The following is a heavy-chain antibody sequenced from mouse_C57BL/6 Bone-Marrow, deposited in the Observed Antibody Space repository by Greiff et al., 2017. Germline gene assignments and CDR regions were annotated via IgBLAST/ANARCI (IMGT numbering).Heavy chain of an antibody. J-gene: IGHJ1*03. CDR2: IDPSDSYT. CDR3: ALYDGYSYWYFDV. D-gene: IGHD2-3*01. V-gene: IGHV1-50*01. CDR1: GYTFTSYW. Sequence: VQLQQSGAELVKPGASVKLSCKASGYTFTSYWMQWVKQRPGQGLEWIGEIDPSDSYTNYNQKFKGKATLTVDTSSSTAYMQLSSLTSEDSAVSYCALYDGYSYWYFDVWGTGTTVTVSS.